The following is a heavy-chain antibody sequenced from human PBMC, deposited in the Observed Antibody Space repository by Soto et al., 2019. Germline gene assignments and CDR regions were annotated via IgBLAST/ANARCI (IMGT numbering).Heavy chain of an antibody. CDR3: GRCRTDSYAMDV. Sequence: QVHLVQSGSDVEKPGASVKVSCKASGYSFTSYGIGWVRQVPGQGPEWMGWISPYNGRTNYAQSVKGRVVMTTDISTNTVYLELPSLRSDDAAIYYCGRCRTDSYAMDVWGQGTKVTVSS. D-gene: IGHD5-18*01. CDR1: GYSFTSYG. V-gene: IGHV1-18*01. CDR2: ISPYNGRT. J-gene: IGHJ6*02.